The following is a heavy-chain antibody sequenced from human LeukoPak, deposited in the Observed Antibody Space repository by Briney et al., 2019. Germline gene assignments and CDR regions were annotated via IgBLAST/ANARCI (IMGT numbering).Heavy chain of an antibody. CDR2: IYYSGST. CDR1: GGSFSGYY. CDR3: ARGRSSMVRGYYYYYMDV. J-gene: IGHJ6*03. V-gene: IGHV4-34*01. Sequence: SETLSLTCAVYGGSFSGYYWSWLRQPPGKGLEWIGYIYYSGSTNYNPSLKSRVTISVDTSKNQFSLKLGSVTAADTAVYYCARGRSSMVRGYYYYYMDVWGKGTTVTISS. D-gene: IGHD3-10*01.